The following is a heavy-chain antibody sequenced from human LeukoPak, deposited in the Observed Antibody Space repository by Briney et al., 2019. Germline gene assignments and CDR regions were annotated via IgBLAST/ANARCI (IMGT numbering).Heavy chain of an antibody. V-gene: IGHV3-30*02. D-gene: IGHD6-19*01. CDR3: AKDLAVAGAY. CDR1: GFTFSSYA. CDR2: IRYDGSNK. Sequence: GGSLRLSCAASGFTFSSYAMHWVRQAPGKGLEWVAFIRYDGSNKYYADSVKGRFTISRDNSKNTLYLQMNSLRAEDTAVYYCAKDLAVAGAYWGQGTLVTVSS. J-gene: IGHJ4*02.